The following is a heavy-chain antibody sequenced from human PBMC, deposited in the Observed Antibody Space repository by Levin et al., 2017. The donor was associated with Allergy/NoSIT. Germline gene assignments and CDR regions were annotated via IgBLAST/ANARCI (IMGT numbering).Heavy chain of an antibody. D-gene: IGHD2-2*01. Sequence: GGSLRLSCAASGFTFSRYGMHWVRQAPGKGLEWVAVIWFDGSDKYYADSVKGRFTISRDNSKNTLFLQMNSLRVEDTAVYYCARDEEEHQLLAWGQGTLVTVSS. CDR1: GFTFSRYG. CDR3: ARDEEEHQLLA. V-gene: IGHV3-33*01. J-gene: IGHJ5*02. CDR2: IWFDGSDK.